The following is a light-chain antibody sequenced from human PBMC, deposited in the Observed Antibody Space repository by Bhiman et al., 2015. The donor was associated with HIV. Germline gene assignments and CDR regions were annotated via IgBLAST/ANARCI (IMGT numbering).Light chain of an antibody. Sequence: QSALTQPASVSGSPGQSITISCTGTSSDLGAYTYVSWYQQHPGKAPKLMICDVNKRPSGVSDRFSGSKSAYTASLTISGLQAEDEADYYCCSFTTSNTFVFGTGTEVTVL. CDR1: SSDLGAYTY. CDR2: DVN. J-gene: IGLJ1*01. CDR3: CSFTTSNTFV. V-gene: IGLV2-14*03.